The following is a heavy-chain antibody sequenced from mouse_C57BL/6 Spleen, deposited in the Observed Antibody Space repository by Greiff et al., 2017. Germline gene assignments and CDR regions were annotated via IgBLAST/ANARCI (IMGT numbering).Heavy chain of an antibody. CDR1: GYTFTSYW. CDR2: IDPSDSYT. J-gene: IGHJ2*01. CDR3: ARGITTVVVPYYFDY. V-gene: IGHV1-69*01. Sequence: QVQLQQPGAELVMPGASVKLSCKASGYTFTSYWMHWVKQRLGQGLEWIGEIDPSDSYTNYNQKFKGKSTLTVDNSSSTAYMQLSSLTSEDSAVYYCARGITTVVVPYYFDYWGQGTTLTVSS. D-gene: IGHD1-1*01.